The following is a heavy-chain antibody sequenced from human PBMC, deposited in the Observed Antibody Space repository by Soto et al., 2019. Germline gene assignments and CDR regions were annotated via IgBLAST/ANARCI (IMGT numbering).Heavy chain of an antibody. CDR2: IYYSGST. D-gene: IGHD3-10*01. CDR3: ARGPKNYYGSGSFFDY. V-gene: IGHV4-31*03. Sequence: QVQLQESGPGLVKPSQTLSLTCTVSGGSISSGGYYWSWIRQHPGKGLEWIGYIYYSGSTYYNPSRKRRVTISGDTAKNQFSLKLSSVTAADTAVYYWARGPKNYYGSGSFFDYWGQGTLVTVSS. J-gene: IGHJ4*02. CDR1: GGSISSGGYY.